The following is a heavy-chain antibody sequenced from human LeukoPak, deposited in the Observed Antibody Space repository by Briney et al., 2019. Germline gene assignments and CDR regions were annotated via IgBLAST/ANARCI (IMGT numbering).Heavy chain of an antibody. V-gene: IGHV4-59*12. D-gene: IGHD2-2*01. CDR3: ARGYCSSTSCPDFDY. CDR1: GGSISSYY. Sequence: SETLSLTCTVSGGSISSYYWSWIRQPPGKGLEWIGYIYYSGSTNYNPSLKSRVTISVDTSKNQFSLKLSAVTAADTAVYYCARGYCSSTSCPDFDYWGQGTLVTVSS. J-gene: IGHJ4*02. CDR2: IYYSGST.